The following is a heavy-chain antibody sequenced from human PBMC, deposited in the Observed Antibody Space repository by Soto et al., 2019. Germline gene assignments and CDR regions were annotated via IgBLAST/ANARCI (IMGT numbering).Heavy chain of an antibody. V-gene: IGHV4-34*01. CDR2: INHSGST. CDR3: ARRNLIAAAGTFYYYYYGMDV. Sequence: QVQLQQWGAGLLKPSETLSLTCAVYGGSFSGYYWSWIRQPPGKGLEWIGEINHSGSTNYNPSLKRRVTTSVDPSTNQFSLQLSSVTAADTAVYYCARRNLIAAAGTFYYYYYGMDVWGQGTTVTVSS. J-gene: IGHJ6*02. D-gene: IGHD6-13*01. CDR1: GGSFSGYY.